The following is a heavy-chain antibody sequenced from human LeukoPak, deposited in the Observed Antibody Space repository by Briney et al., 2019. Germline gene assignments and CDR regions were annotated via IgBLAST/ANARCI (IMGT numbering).Heavy chain of an antibody. J-gene: IGHJ5*02. CDR1: GGSISSGGYY. Sequence: SETLSLTCTVSGGSISSGGYYWSWIRQPPGKGLEWIGYIYHSGSTYYNPSLKSRVTISVDRSKNQFSLKLSSVTAADTAVYYCAKMVRGEKGWFDPWGQGTLVTVSS. D-gene: IGHD3-10*01. V-gene: IGHV4-30-2*01. CDR2: IYHSGST. CDR3: AKMVRGEKGWFDP.